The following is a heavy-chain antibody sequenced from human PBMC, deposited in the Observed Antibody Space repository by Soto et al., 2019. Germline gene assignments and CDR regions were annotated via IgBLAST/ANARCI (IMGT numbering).Heavy chain of an antibody. J-gene: IGHJ6*02. D-gene: IGHD2-8*02. CDR3: ARYVYWNGMDV. V-gene: IGHV3-74*01. CDR2: INSDGSST. Sequence: GGSLRLSCAASGFILSSYWMYWVRQAPGKGLVWVSRINSDGSSTNYADSVKGRFTISRDNTKNTLYLQMNSLRAEDTALYHCARYVYWNGMDVWGQGTTVTVSS. CDR1: GFILSSYW.